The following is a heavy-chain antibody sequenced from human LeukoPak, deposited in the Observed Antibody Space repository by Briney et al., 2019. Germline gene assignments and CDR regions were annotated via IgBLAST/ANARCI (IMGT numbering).Heavy chain of an antibody. CDR1: GFTVSSNY. D-gene: IGHD2-2*01. CDR2: IYSGGST. CDR3: ARDLRYCSSTSCPYYYYYGMDV. Sequence: GGSLRLSCAASGFTVSSNYMSWVRPAPGKGLEWVSVIYSGGSTYYADSVKGRFTISRHNSKNTLYLQMNSLRAEDTAVYYCARDLRYCSSTSCPYYYYYGMDVWGQGTTVTVSS. V-gene: IGHV3-53*04. J-gene: IGHJ6*02.